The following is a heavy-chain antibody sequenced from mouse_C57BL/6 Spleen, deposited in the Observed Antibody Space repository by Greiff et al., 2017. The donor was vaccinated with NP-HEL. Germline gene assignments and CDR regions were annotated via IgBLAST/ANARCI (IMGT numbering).Heavy chain of an antibody. V-gene: IGHV1-50*01. D-gene: IGHD2-3*01. CDR3: ARGLLRGNAMDY. J-gene: IGHJ4*01. CDR1: GYTFTSYW. Sequence: VQLQQSGAELVKPGASVKLSCKASGYTFTSYWMQWVKQRPGQGLEWIGEIDPSDSYTNYNQKFKGKAKLTVDTSSSTAYMQLSSLTSEDAAVYYCARGLLRGNAMDYWGQGTSVTVSS. CDR2: IDPSDSYT.